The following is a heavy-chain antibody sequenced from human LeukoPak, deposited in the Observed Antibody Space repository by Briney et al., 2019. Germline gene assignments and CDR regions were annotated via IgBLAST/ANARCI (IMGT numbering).Heavy chain of an antibody. D-gene: IGHD1/OR15-1a*01. CDR1: VGSFSSYH. V-gene: IGHV4-34*01. CDR3: ARSGETTIAYLD. Sequence: SETLSLTCAVSVGSFSSYHWSWIRQPPGKGLEWIGEINRSGSTHYNPSLKNRVTISVDASKNHFSLELSSVTAADTAVYFCARSGETTIAYLDWGQGTLVTVSS. J-gene: IGHJ4*02. CDR2: INRSGST.